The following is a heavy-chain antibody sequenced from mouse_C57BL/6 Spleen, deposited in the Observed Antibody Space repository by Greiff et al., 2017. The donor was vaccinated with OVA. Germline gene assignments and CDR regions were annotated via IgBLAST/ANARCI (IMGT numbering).Heavy chain of an antibody. J-gene: IGHJ2*01. CDR2: INPSSGCT. V-gene: IGHV1-4*01. Sequence: QVQLQQSGAELARPGASVKMSCKASGYTFTSYSMHWVKQRPGQGLEWIGFINPSSGCTKYNQKFKDKATLTADKSSSTAYMQLSSLTAEDSAVYYCTRRDLYDCDYWGQGTTLTVSS. D-gene: IGHD2-12*01. CDR1: GYTFTSYS. CDR3: TRRDLYDCDY.